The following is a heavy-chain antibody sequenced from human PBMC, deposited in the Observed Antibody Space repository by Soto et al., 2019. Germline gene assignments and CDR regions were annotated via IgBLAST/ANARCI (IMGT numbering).Heavy chain of an antibody. Sequence: EVQLVQSGAEVKKPGESLKISCKGSGYSFTSYWIGWVRQMPGKGLEWMGIIYPGDSDTRYSPSFQGQVTISADKSISTAYLQWSSLKASDTAMYYCARLLGNDNSPKRNPQYYYYYGMDVWGQGTTVTVSS. V-gene: IGHV5-51*01. J-gene: IGHJ6*02. CDR2: IYPGDSDT. D-gene: IGHD5-12*01. CDR3: ARLLGNDNSPKRNPQYYYYYGMDV. CDR1: GYSFTSYW.